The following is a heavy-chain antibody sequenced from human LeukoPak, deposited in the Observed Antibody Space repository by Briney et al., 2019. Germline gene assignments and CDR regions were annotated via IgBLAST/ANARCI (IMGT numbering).Heavy chain of an antibody. Sequence: ASVKVSCMAFGYTFTNYYIHWVRQAPGQGLECMGIINPIGGRTSYTQKFQGRVTMTRDTSTNTVYMELSSLRSEDMAVYYCARKSVVELERTYYFDYWGQGTLVTVFS. CDR1: GYTFTNYY. J-gene: IGHJ4*02. CDR2: INPIGGRT. CDR3: ARKSVVELERTYYFDY. D-gene: IGHD1-26*01. V-gene: IGHV1-46*01.